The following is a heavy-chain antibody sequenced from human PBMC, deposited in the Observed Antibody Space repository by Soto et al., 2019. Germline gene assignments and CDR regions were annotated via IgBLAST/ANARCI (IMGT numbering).Heavy chain of an antibody. CDR2: IYYSGST. D-gene: IGHD2-15*01. CDR3: ARDVCSGGSCYVDY. Sequence: PSETLSLTCTVSGGSISSYYWSWIRQPPGKGLEWIGYIYYSGSTNYNPSLKSRVTISVDTSKNQFSLKLSSVAAADTAVYYCARDVCSGGSCYVDYWGQGTLVTVSS. CDR1: GGSISSYY. J-gene: IGHJ4*02. V-gene: IGHV4-59*01.